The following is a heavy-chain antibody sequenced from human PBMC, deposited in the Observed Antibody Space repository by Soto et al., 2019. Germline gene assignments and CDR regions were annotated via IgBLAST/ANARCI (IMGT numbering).Heavy chain of an antibody. J-gene: IGHJ5*02. Sequence: QVQLVQSGAEVKKPGASVKVSCKVSGYTLTELSMHWVRQAPGKGLEWMGGFDPEDGETIYAQKFQGRVTMTEDTSTDTAYMELSSLRSEDTAVYYCATTVGAPTVVTPGLVWFDPWGQGTLVTVSS. D-gene: IGHD4-17*01. CDR3: ATTVGAPTVVTPGLVWFDP. CDR2: FDPEDGET. V-gene: IGHV1-24*01. CDR1: GYTLTELS.